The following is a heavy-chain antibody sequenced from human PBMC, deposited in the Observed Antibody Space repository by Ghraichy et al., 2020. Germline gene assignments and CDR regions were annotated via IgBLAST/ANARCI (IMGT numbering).Heavy chain of an antibody. CDR1: GFTFNTNA. D-gene: IGHD1-14*01. CDR2: ISANEADI. V-gene: IGHV3-64D*06. Sequence: GGSLRLSCATSGFTFNTNALHWVRQAPGKGLEYVSSISANEADIFYADSVRDRFTISRDNSKKTLFLQMSSLRPEDTAVYYCVKDREPFPYGPFDYWGQGTLVPVSS. CDR3: VKDREPFPYGPFDY. J-gene: IGHJ4*02.